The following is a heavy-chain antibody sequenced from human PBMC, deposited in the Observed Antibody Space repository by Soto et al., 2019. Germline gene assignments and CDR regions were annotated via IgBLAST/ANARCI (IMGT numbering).Heavy chain of an antibody. J-gene: IGHJ3*02. V-gene: IGHV3-23*01. CDR3: STVLSAAFDI. CDR2: ISGGTGTT. CDR1: GITFSDYS. Sequence: GGSLRLSCAVSGITFSDYSINWVRQAPGKGLEWVSGISGGTGTTYYADSVKGRFTISRDNSKNTVYLQMNSLRAEDTALYYCSTVLSAAFDIWGQGTMVTVSS.